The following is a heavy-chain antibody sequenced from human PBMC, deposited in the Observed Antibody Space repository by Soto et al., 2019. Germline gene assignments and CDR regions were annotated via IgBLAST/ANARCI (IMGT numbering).Heavy chain of an antibody. V-gene: IGHV1-2*02. D-gene: IGHD2-8*01. J-gene: IGHJ6*02. CDR1: GYTFNGYD. CDR3: ARGPERARVTGALDV. CDR2: INPNSGGT. Sequence: ASVKVSCKXSGYTFNGYDMLWVRQAPGQGLEWMGWINPNSGGTNYAQKFQGRVTMTRDTSISTAYMELSRLGSDDTAVYYCARGPERARVTGALDVWGQGTTVTVSS.